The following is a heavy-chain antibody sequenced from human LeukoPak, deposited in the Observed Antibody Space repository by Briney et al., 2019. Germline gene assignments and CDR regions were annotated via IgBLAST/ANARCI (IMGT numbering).Heavy chain of an antibody. CDR3: ARGSITVVPAFDI. J-gene: IGHJ3*02. CDR2: IYYTGGA. CDR1: GGSISTYY. D-gene: IGHD3-16*01. Sequence: PSETLSLTCTVSGGSISTYYWSWIRQPPGKGLEWIGCIYYTGGANYNPSLKSRGTISVDTSKNQFSLKLTSVTAADTAVYYCARGSITVVPAFDIWGQGTMFTVSS. V-gene: IGHV4-59*12.